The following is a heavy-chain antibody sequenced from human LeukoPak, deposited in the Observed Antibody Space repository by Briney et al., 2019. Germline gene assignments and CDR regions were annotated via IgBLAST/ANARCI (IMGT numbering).Heavy chain of an antibody. CDR3: ARGIDYDFWSGYSTRASFDY. V-gene: IGHV4-38-2*02. D-gene: IGHD3-3*01. CDR1: GCSISSGYY. J-gene: IGHJ4*02. Sequence: KPSETLSLTCTVSGCSISSGYYWGWIRQPPGKGLEWIGSIYHSGSTYYNPSLKSRVTISVDTSKNQFSLKLSSVTAADTAVYYCARGIDYDFWSGYSTRASFDYWGQGTLVTVSS. CDR2: IYHSGST.